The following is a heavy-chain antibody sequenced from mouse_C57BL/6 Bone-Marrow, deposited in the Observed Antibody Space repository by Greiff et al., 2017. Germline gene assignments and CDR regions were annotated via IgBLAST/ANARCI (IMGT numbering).Heavy chain of an antibody. CDR2: INYDGSST. D-gene: IGHD1-1*01. Sequence: EVHLVESEGGLVQPGSSMKLSCTASGFTFSDYYMAWVRQVPEKGLEWVANINYDGSSTYYLDSLKSRFIISRDNAKNILYLQMSSLKSEDTATYYCARVIITTVEDYAMDYWGQGTSVTVSS. V-gene: IGHV5-16*01. J-gene: IGHJ4*01. CDR1: GFTFSDYY. CDR3: ARVIITTVEDYAMDY.